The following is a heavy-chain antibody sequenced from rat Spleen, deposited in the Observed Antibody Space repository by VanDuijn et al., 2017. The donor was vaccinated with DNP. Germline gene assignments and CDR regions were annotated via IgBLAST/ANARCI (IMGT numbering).Heavy chain of an antibody. J-gene: IGHJ3*01. CDR3: ARHDLDGYYHRYWFAY. Sequence: EVQLVESGGGLVQPGRSMKLSCVASGFTFSNYDMAWVRQAPTKGLEWVTSISPSGGGTYYRDSVKGRFTISRDNADHTLYLQMDSLRSEDTATYYCARHDLDGYYHRYWFAYWGQGTLVTVSS. CDR1: GFTFSNYD. V-gene: IGHV5-25*01. CDR2: ISPSGGGT. D-gene: IGHD1-12*03.